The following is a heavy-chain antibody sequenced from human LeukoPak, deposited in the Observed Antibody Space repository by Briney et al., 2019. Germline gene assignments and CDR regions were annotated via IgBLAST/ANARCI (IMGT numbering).Heavy chain of an antibody. V-gene: IGHV1-18*01. CDR1: GYTFTSYG. Sequence: ASVKVSCKASGYTFTSYGISWVRQAPGQGLEWMGWISAYNGNTNYAQKLQGRVTMTIDTSTSTAYMELRSLRSDDTAVYYCARDYMLTMVRGVIRFDPWGQGTLVTVSS. CDR3: ARDYMLTMVRGVIRFDP. CDR2: ISAYNGNT. D-gene: IGHD3-10*01. J-gene: IGHJ5*02.